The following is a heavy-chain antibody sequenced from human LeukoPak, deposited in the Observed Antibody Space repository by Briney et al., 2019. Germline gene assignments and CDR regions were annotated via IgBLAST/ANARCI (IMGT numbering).Heavy chain of an antibody. CDR3: ARDRIYTNYYFDS. Sequence: GGSLRLSCAASGFTFDSYSMNWVRRAPGKGLQWVLSISTGSNYIYYADSVKGRFTISRDNAKNSLYLQMNSLRADDTGVYYCARDRIYTNYYFDSWGLGTLVTVSS. CDR2: ISTGSNYI. CDR1: GFTFDSYS. D-gene: IGHD4-11*01. J-gene: IGHJ4*02. V-gene: IGHV3-21*01.